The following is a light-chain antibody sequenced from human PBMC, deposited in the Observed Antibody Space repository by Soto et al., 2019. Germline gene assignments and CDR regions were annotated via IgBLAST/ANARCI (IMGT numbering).Light chain of an antibody. Sequence: DIQMTQSPSTLSASIGDRVTITCRASQSISTWLAWYRQKPGEAPKLLIYHASNLESGVPSRFSGSGSGTEFTLTISSLQPDDFATYYCQQYKAYSWTFGPGTKV. CDR1: QSISTW. CDR3: QQYKAYSWT. CDR2: HAS. J-gene: IGKJ1*01. V-gene: IGKV1-5*03.